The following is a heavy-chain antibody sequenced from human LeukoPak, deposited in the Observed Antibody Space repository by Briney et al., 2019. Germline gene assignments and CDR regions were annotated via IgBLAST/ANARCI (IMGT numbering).Heavy chain of an antibody. CDR3: AGGSGTTVTYDAFDI. CDR2: ISSSSSYI. J-gene: IGHJ3*02. V-gene: IGHV3-21*01. CDR1: GFTFSSYS. D-gene: IGHD4-17*01. Sequence: GGSLRLSCAASGFTFSSYSMNRVRQAPGKGLEWVSSISSSSSYIYYADSVKGRFTISRDNAKNSLYLQMNSLRAEDTAVYYCAGGSGTTVTYDAFDIWGQGTMVTVSS.